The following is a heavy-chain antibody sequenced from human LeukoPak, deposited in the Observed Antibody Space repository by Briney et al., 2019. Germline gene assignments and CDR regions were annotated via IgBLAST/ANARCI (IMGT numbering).Heavy chain of an antibody. CDR3: ATHLIRGIIIEESH. CDR1: GGSISSNTDW. D-gene: IGHD3-10*01. CDR2: IYHSGRT. J-gene: IGHJ4*02. V-gene: IGHV4-4*02. Sequence: SGTLSLTCAVSGGSISSNTDWWSWVRQPPGKGLEWIGEIYHSGRTNYNPSLKSRVTISVDKSKNQFNLKLSSVTAADTAVYYCATHLIRGIIIEESHWGQGTLVTVSS.